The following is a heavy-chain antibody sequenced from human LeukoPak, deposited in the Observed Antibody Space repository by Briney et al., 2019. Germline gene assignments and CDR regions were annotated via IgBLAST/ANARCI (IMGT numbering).Heavy chain of an antibody. Sequence: ASVKVSCKASGYTFTSYDINWVRQATGQGLEWMGWMNPNSGNIGYAQKFQGRVTITRNTSISTAYMELSSLRSEDTAVYYCARMGGDSSGYYPRDYWGQGTLVTVSS. V-gene: IGHV1-8*03. D-gene: IGHD3-22*01. CDR3: ARMGGDSSGYYPRDY. CDR2: MNPNSGNI. CDR1: GYTFTSYD. J-gene: IGHJ4*02.